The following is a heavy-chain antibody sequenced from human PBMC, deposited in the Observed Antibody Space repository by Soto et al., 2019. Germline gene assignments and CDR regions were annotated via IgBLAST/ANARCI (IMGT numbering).Heavy chain of an antibody. J-gene: IGHJ6*02. V-gene: IGHV4-39*01. CDR3: ARQGTSYYDSSGYYYHYYYGMDV. CDR1: EGYIISSIYY. Sequence: FVIHSHTSTVAEGYIISSIYYWGWIRPPPGKGLEWIGSIYYSGSTYYNPSLKSRVTISVDTSKNQFSLKLSSVTAADTAVYYCARQGTSYYDSSGYYYHYYYGMDVWVQGTTVTVSS. CDR2: IYYSGST. D-gene: IGHD3-22*01.